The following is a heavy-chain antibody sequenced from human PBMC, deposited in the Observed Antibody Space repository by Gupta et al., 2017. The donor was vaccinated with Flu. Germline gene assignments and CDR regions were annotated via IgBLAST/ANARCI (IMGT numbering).Heavy chain of an antibody. D-gene: IGHD6-13*01. CDR2: INPSGGST. Sequence: QVQLVQSGAEVKKPGASVKVSCKASVYTFTSYYMHWVRQAPGQGLEWMGIINPSGGSTSYAQKFQGRVTMTRDTSTSTVYMELSSLRSEDTAVYYCARALEDSSSWSDGYYFDYWGQGTLVTVSS. V-gene: IGHV1-46*01. CDR3: ARALEDSSSWSDGYYFDY. J-gene: IGHJ4*02. CDR1: VYTFTSYY.